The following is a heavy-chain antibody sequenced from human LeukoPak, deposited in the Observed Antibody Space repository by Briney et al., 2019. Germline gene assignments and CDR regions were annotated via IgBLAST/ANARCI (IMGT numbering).Heavy chain of an antibody. CDR3: VRHSSVAAAGH. CDR2: IYYSGNS. CDR1: GGSISSSNYY. Sequence: SETLSLTCTVSGGSISSSNYYWGWIRQPPGKGLEWIGSIYYSGNSYYNPSLKSRVTISVDTSKNQFSLKLSSVTAADTAVYYCVRHSSVAAAGHWGQGTLVTVSS. J-gene: IGHJ4*02. D-gene: IGHD6-13*01. V-gene: IGHV4-39*01.